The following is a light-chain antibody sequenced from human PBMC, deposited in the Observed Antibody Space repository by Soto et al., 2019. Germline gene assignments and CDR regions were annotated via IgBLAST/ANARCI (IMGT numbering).Light chain of an antibody. CDR1: QSLNSY. J-gene: IGKJ4*01. CDR2: DAS. CDR3: QQRRDWPLT. V-gene: IGKV3-11*01. Sequence: EIVLTQSPATLSLSPGARATLSCRASQSLNSYLAWFQQKPGQAPRLLIYDASNRATGIPARFSGSGSGTDFTLTISSLEPVDFAVYYCQQRRDWPLTFGGGTKVEIK.